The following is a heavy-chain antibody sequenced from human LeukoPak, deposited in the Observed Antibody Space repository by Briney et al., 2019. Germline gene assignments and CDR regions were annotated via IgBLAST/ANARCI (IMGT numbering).Heavy chain of an antibody. D-gene: IGHD6-19*01. CDR2: FDPEDGET. CDR3: ARAPPAGSSGWFHFDY. CDR1: GYTLTELS. Sequence: ASVKVSCKVSGYTLTELSMHWVRQAPGKGLEWMGGFDPEDGETIYAQKFQGRVTMTEDTSTDTAYMELSSLRSEDTAVYYCARAPPAGSSGWFHFDYWGQGTLVTVSS. V-gene: IGHV1-24*01. J-gene: IGHJ4*02.